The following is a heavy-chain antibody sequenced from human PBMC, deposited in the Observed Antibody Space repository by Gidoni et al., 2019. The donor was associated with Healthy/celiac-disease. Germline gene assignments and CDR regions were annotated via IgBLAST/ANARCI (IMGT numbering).Heavy chain of an antibody. CDR1: GFTFSSYS. V-gene: IGHV3-48*02. J-gene: IGHJ3*02. CDR2: ISSSSSTI. D-gene: IGHD1-26*01. Sequence: EVQLVESGGGLVQPGGSLRLSCAASGFTFSSYSMNWVRQAPGKGLEWVSYISSSSSTIYYADSVKDRFTISRDNAKNSLYLQMNSLRDEDTAVYYCAREAPIVGAPHHAFDIWGQGTMVTVFS. CDR3: AREAPIVGAPHHAFDI.